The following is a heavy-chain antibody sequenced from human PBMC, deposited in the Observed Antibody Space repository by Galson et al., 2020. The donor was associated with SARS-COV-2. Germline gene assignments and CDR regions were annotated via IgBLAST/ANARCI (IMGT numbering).Heavy chain of an antibody. CDR3: ARIDSSGCRGNY. J-gene: IGHJ4*02. V-gene: IGHV2-70*11. Sequence: TLVKPTQTLTLTCTFSGFSLTTSGMCVGWIRQPPGKALEWLARIDWDDDEYYSASLKTRLTISKDTSKNQVVLTMTNMDPVDTATYYCARIDSSGCRGNYWGQGTLVTVSS. CDR1: GFSLTTSGMC. D-gene: IGHD6-19*01. CDR2: IDWDDDE.